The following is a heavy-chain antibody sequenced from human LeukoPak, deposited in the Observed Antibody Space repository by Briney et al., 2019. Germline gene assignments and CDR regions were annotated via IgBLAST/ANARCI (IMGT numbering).Heavy chain of an antibody. CDR3: AKQLGYCSDGSCYFPY. V-gene: IGHV3-23*01. CDR1: GGSFSGYY. D-gene: IGHD2-15*01. CDR2: ISNNGGYT. Sequence: ETLSLTCAVYGGSFSGYYWSWIRQPPGKGLEWVSAISNNGGYTYYADSVQGRFTISRDNSKSTLCLQMNSLRAEDTAVYYCAKQLGYCSDGSCYFPYWGQGTLVTVSS. J-gene: IGHJ4*02.